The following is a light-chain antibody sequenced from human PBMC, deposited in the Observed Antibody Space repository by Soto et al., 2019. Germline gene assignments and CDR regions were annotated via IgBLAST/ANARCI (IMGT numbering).Light chain of an antibody. CDR1: QSFSSN. CDR2: GAS. V-gene: IGKV3-15*01. CDR3: QQYNNWPRT. Sequence: EIVISHSLATLCVSKRERATHSYRASQSFSSNLAWYQQKPGQAPRLLIYGASTRATGIPARFSGSGSGTEFTLTINSLQSEDFAVYYCQQYNNWPRTFGQGTKVDIK. J-gene: IGKJ1*01.